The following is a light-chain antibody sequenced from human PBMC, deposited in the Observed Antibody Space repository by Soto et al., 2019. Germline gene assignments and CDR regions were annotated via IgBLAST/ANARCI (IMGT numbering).Light chain of an antibody. Sequence: DIQMTQTPLSLSASVGDRVTITCRASQNIYINLNWYQQKPGKAPQLLIYAASTLQSGVPSRFSGSGSGTDFALASSSLQPEDSATYYCQQTYGTLTFGGGTKVQI. V-gene: IGKV1-39*01. CDR2: AAS. J-gene: IGKJ4*01. CDR1: QNIYIN. CDR3: QQTYGTLT.